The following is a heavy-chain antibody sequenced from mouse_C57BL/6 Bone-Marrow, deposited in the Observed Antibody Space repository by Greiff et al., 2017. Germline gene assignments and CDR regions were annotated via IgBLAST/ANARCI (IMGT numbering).Heavy chain of an antibody. V-gene: IGHV1-42*01. J-gene: IGHJ1*03. CDR2: INPSTGGT. D-gene: IGHD1-1*01. CDR1: GYSFTGSY. Sequence: VHVKQSGPELVKPGASVKISCKASGYSFTGSYMNWVKQSPEKSLEWIGEINPSTGGTTYHQQFKAKATLTVDKSSSTAYMQLKSLTSEDSAVYYCATQGTTVVGDWYFDVWGTGTTVTVSS. CDR3: ATQGTTVVGDWYFDV.